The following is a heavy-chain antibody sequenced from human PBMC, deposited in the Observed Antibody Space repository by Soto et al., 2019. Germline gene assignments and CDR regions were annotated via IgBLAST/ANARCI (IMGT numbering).Heavy chain of an antibody. CDR2: INSGSTSV. CDR3: ASCATPDAY. J-gene: IGHJ4*02. CDR1: GFIFNSYS. D-gene: IGHD2-21*01. V-gene: IGHV3-48*01. Sequence: EVQLVESGGGLVQPGGSLRLSCVASGFIFNSYSMNWVRQAPGKGLEWISYINSGSTSVFYADSVKGRFSISRDNAKKSLYLQMNSLKGEEQAVYYCASCATPDAYWGPGTLVNVS.